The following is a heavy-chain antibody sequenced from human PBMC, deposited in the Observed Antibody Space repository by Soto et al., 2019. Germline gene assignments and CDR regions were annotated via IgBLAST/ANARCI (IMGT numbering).Heavy chain of an antibody. D-gene: IGHD6-19*01. CDR1: GFTFSSYS. V-gene: IGHV3-21*01. CDR2: ISSSSSYI. J-gene: IGHJ3*02. Sequence: EVQLVESGGGLVKPGGSLRLSCAASGFTFSSYSMNWVRQAPGKGLEWVSSISSSSSYIYYADSVKGRFTISRDNAKNSLYLQMNSLRAEDTAVYYCASFERIAVAQGGINAFDIWGQGTMVTVAS. CDR3: ASFERIAVAQGGINAFDI.